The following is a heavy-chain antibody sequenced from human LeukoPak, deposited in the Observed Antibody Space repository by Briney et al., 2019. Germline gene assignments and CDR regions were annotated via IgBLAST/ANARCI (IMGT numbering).Heavy chain of an antibody. J-gene: IGHJ4*02. CDR3: ARAKIVATPYYFDY. CDR1: GYTFTSYG. V-gene: IGHV1-18*01. D-gene: IGHD5-12*01. Sequence: ASVKVSCKASGYTFTSYGISWVRQAPGQGLEWMGWISAYNGNTNYAQKLQGRVTMTTDTSTSTAYMELSRLRSDDTAVYYCARAKIVATPYYFDYWGQGTLVTVSS. CDR2: ISAYNGNT.